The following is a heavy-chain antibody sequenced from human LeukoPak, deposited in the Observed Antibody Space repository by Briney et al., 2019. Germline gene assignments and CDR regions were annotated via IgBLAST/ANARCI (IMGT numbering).Heavy chain of an antibody. V-gene: IGHV4-39*01. Sequence: SQTLSLTCTVSGGSISSSSYYWGWVRQPPGKGLEWIGSIYYSGSTYYNPSLKSRVKISVDTSKNQFSLKVSSVTAADTAVYYCAREDYDILTGYRYYYDYWAGEPWSPSPQ. CDR2: IYYSGST. J-gene: IGHJ4*02. D-gene: IGHD3-9*01. CDR1: GGSISSSSYY. CDR3: AREDYDILTGYRYYYDY.